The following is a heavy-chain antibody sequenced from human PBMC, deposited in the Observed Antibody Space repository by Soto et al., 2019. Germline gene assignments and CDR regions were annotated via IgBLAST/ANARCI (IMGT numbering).Heavy chain of an antibody. Sequence: EVQLVESGGDLVQPGGSLRLSCAASGFTVSSNFMSWVRQAPGKGLEWVSVIYSGGTTYYADSVKGRFTISRHNSKNTLYLQMNSLRPEDTAVYYCARGAGYSSGWHDYWGQGTLVTVSS. CDR3: ARGAGYSSGWHDY. D-gene: IGHD6-19*01. CDR2: IYSGGTT. CDR1: GFTVSSNF. J-gene: IGHJ4*02. V-gene: IGHV3-53*04.